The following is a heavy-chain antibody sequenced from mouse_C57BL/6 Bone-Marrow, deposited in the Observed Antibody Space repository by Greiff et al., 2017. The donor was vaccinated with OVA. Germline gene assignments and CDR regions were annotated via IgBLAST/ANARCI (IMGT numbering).Heavy chain of an antibody. CDR3: TAYYSNYVGFAY. CDR2: IDPENGDT. D-gene: IGHD2-5*01. V-gene: IGHV14-4*01. J-gene: IGHJ3*01. CDR1: GFTIKDDY. Sequence: EVQLVESGAELVRPGASVKLSCTASGFTIKDDYMHWVKQRPEQGLEWIGWIDPENGDTEYASKFQGKATITADTSSNTAYLQLSSLTSEDTAVYYCTAYYSNYVGFAYWGQGTLVTVSA.